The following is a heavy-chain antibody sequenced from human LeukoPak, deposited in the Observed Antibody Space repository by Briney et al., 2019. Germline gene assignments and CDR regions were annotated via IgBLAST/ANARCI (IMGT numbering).Heavy chain of an antibody. CDR2: INPNSGGT. D-gene: IGHD3-10*01. CDR1: GYTFTGYY. CDR3: AAGITMVRGVIITPFDY. Sequence: ASLKVSCKASGYTFTGYYMHWVRQAPGQGLEWMGWINPNSGGTNYAQKFQGRVTMTRDTSISTAYMELSRLRSDDAAVYYCAAGITMVRGVIITPFDYWGQGTLVTVSS. J-gene: IGHJ4*02. V-gene: IGHV1-2*02.